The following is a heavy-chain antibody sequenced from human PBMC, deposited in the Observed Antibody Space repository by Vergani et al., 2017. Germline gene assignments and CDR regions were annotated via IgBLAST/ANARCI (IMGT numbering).Heavy chain of an antibody. J-gene: IGHJ4*02. Sequence: EVQLVESGGGLVQPGGSLRLSCAASGFTFSSYSMNWVRQAPGKGLEWVSYISSSSSTIYYADSVKGRFTISRDNSKNTLYLQMNSLRAEDTAVYYCVRSSTSCRPFDYWGQGTLVTVSS. CDR1: GFTFSSYS. D-gene: IGHD2-2*01. CDR2: ISSSSSTI. V-gene: IGHV3-48*01. CDR3: VRSSTSCRPFDY.